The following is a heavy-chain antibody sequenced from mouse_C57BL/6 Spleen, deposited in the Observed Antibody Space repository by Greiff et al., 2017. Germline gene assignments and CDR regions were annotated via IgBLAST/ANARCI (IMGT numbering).Heavy chain of an antibody. V-gene: IGHV14-4*01. CDR2: IDPENGDT. CDR1: GFNIKDDY. Sequence: VHVKQSGAELVRPGASVKLSCTASGFNIKDDYMHWVKQRPEQGLEWIGWIDPENGDTEYASKFQGKATITADTSSNTAYLQLSSLTSEDTAVYYCTTGISGFAYWGQGTLVTVSA. CDR3: TTGISGFAY. J-gene: IGHJ3*01.